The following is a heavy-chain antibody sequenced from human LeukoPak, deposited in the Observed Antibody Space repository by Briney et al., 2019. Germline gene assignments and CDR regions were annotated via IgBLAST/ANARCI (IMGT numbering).Heavy chain of an antibody. D-gene: IGHD5-18*01. Sequence: GESLKISCKGSGYSFSSYWIGWVRQMPGKGLEWKGIIYPGHSDTRYSPSFQGQVTISADKSISTAYLQWSSLKASDTAMYYCARLGGYSYENAYYYYYYMDVWGKGTTVTVSS. CDR2: IYPGHSDT. J-gene: IGHJ6*03. CDR3: ARLGGYSYENAYYYYYYMDV. V-gene: IGHV5-51*01. CDR1: GYSFSSYW.